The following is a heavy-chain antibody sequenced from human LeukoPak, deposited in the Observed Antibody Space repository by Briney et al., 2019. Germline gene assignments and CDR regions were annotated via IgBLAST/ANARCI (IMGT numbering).Heavy chain of an antibody. CDR3: ARVVGLTGYSSSWYSGYYYYMDV. J-gene: IGHJ6*03. CDR2: IIPIFGTT. V-gene: IGHV1-69*06. Sequence: GASVKVSCKASGGTFSSYEISWVRQAPGQGLEWMGGIIPIFGTTNYAQKFQDRVTITADKSTSTAYMELSSLRSEDTAVYYCARVVGLTGYSSSWYSGYYYYMDVWGKGTTVTVSS. CDR1: GGTFSSYE. D-gene: IGHD6-13*01.